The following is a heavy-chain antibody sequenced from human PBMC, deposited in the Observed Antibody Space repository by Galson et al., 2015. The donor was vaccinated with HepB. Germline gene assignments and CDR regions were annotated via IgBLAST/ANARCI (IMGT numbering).Heavy chain of an antibody. CDR3: ARDTHSSSWPNAFDI. CDR1: GFTLSSYR. J-gene: IGHJ3*02. CDR2: ISSSSRYI. Sequence: APGPSCAASGFTLSSYRMNWGPPAPGEGLGGGSSISSSSRYIYYADSVKGRFTISRDNAKNSLYLQMNSLRAEDTAVYYCARDTHSSSWPNAFDIWGQGTMVTVSS. V-gene: IGHV3-21*01. D-gene: IGHD6-13*01.